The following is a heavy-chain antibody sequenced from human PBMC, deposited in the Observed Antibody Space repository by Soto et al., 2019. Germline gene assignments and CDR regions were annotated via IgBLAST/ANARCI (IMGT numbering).Heavy chain of an antibody. CDR1: GFTFSSYA. CDR2: ISYDGSNK. J-gene: IGHJ6*02. D-gene: IGHD6-13*01. Sequence: GGSLRLSCAASGFTFSSYAMHWVRQAPGKGLEWVAVISYDGSNKYYADSVKGRFTISRDNSKNTLYLQMNSLRAEDTAVYYCARGPGYSSSPPKKNGMDVWGQGTTVTVSS. CDR3: ARGPGYSSSPPKKNGMDV. V-gene: IGHV3-30-3*01.